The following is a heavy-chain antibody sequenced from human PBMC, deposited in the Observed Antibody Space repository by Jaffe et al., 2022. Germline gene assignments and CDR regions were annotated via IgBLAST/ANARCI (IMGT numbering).Heavy chain of an antibody. CDR3: ARGGRTHIVVVTAHRIDAFDI. Sequence: QVQLQESGPGLVKPSETLSLTCAVSGYSISSGYYWGWIRQPPGKGLEWIGSIYHSGSTYYNPSLKSRVTISVDTSKNQFSLKLSSVTAADTAVYYCARGGRTHIVVVTAHRIDAFDIWGQGTMVTVSS. D-gene: IGHD2-21*02. CDR2: IYHSGST. V-gene: IGHV4-38-2*01. J-gene: IGHJ3*02. CDR1: GYSISSGYY.